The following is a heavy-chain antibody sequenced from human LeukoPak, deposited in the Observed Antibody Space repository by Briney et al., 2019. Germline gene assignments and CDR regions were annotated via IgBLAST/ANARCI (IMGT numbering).Heavy chain of an antibody. D-gene: IGHD1-7*01. CDR3: ARSNWDSTVVIDY. Sequence: PSETLSLTCTVSGGSISSSSYYWGWIRQPRGKGLEWIGTMYYSGITYYNPSLKSRVTTSVDTSKNQFTLKVSSVTAADTSVYYCARSNWDSTVVIDYWGQGILVIVSS. V-gene: IGHV4-39*01. CDR2: MYYSGIT. J-gene: IGHJ4*02. CDR1: GGSISSSSYY.